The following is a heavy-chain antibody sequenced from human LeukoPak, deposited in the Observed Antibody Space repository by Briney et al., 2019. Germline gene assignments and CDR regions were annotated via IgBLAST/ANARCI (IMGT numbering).Heavy chain of an antibody. V-gene: IGHV3-33*01. J-gene: IGHJ4*02. CDR1: GFTFSSYG. Sequence: GGSLRLSCAASGFTFSSYGMHRVRQAPGKGLEWVAVIWYDGSNKYYADSVKGRFTISRDNSKNTLYLQMNSLRAEDTAVYYCARENYYGSGSTDYWGQGTLVTVSS. CDR2: IWYDGSNK. D-gene: IGHD3-10*01. CDR3: ARENYYGSGSTDY.